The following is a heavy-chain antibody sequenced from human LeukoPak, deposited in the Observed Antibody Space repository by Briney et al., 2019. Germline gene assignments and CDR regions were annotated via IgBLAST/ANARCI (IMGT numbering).Heavy chain of an antibody. CDR1: GFTFSTYG. D-gene: IGHD3-22*01. J-gene: IGHJ4*02. Sequence: PGGSLRLSCAASGFTFSTYGMHWVRQAPGKGLEWMAFIRYDGSKKYYADSVKGRFTISRDNSKNTLYLQMNSLRAEDTAMYYCAKDTYYYDSSGYYYPPDYWGQGTLVTVSS. CDR3: AKDTYYYDSSGYYYPPDY. CDR2: IRYDGSKK. V-gene: IGHV3-30*02.